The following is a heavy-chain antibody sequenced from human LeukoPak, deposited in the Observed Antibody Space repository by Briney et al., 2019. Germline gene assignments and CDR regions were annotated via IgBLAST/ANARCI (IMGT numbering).Heavy chain of an antibody. CDR1: GASFSANY. J-gene: IGHJ4*01. D-gene: IGHD3-10*01. V-gene: IGHV4-34*01. CDR3: ARYCGSENYCISY. CDR2: INHSGTI. Sequence: SETLSLTCAVYGASFSANYWIWIRQPPGKGLEWIGEINHSGTIAYKPSLKSRLTISADTSKNQFSLKLSSVTAADTAVYYCARYCGSENYCISYWGQGTLVTVSS.